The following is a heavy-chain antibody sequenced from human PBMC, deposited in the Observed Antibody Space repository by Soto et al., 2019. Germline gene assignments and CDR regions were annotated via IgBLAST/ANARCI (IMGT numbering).Heavy chain of an antibody. CDR3: ATEMAPYSYDFWSGYDYYGTDV. D-gene: IGHD3-3*01. Sequence: ASVKVSCKASGYTFTSYGISWVRQAPGQGLEWMGWISAYNGNTNYAQKLQGRVTMTTDTSTSTAYMEPRSLRSDDTAVYYCATEMAPYSYDFWSGYDYYGTDVWGQGTTVTVSS. CDR1: GYTFTSYG. J-gene: IGHJ6*02. V-gene: IGHV1-18*04. CDR2: ISAYNGNT.